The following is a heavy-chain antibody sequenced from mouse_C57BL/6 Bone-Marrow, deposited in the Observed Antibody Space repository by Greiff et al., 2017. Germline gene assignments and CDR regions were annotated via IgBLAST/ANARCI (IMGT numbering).Heavy chain of an antibody. V-gene: IGHV1-54*01. CDR2: INPGSGGT. CDR1: GYAFTNYL. J-gene: IGHJ1*03. D-gene: IGHD2-4*01. CDR3: ARGGDYGRNWYFDV. Sequence: QVQLQQSGAELVRPGTSVKVSCKASGYAFTNYLIEWVKQRPGQGLEWIGVINPGSGGTNYNEKFKGKATLTADKSSSTAYMQLSSLTSEDSAVYFCARGGDYGRNWYFDVWGTGTTVTVSS.